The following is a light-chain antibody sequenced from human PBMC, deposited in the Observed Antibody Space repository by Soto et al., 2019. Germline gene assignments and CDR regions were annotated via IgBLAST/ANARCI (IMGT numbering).Light chain of an antibody. CDR3: QQYGSSPPYT. CDR2: GAS. V-gene: IGKV3-20*01. J-gene: IGKJ2*01. CDR1: QSVSSSY. Sequence: EIVLTQSPGTLSLSLGDRATLSCRASQSVSSSYLAWYQQKPGQAPMLLIYGASSRATGIPDRLSGSGSGTDFTLTISRLEPEDFAVYYCQQYGSSPPYTFGQGTKLEIK.